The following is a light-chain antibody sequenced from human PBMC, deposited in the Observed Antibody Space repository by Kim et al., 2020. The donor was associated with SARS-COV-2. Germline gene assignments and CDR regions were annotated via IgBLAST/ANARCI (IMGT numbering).Light chain of an antibody. V-gene: IGLV3-1*01. CDR2: EDN. Sequence: VSLGQTASMACSGDKLGDKYVSWYQQKAGQSPELVIYEDNKRPSGIPERFFGSNSGNTATLTISGTQAFDEADYYCQAWDNNMWVFGGGTQLTVL. CDR1: KLGDKY. J-gene: IGLJ3*02. CDR3: QAWDNNMWV.